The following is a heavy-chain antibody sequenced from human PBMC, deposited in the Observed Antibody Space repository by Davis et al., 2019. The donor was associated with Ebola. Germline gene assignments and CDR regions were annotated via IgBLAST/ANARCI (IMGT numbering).Heavy chain of an antibody. CDR3: ASEQWLVQTPNYYYYCGMDV. CDR2: INPSGCST. CDR1: GYTFTSYY. J-gene: IGHJ6*02. D-gene: IGHD6-19*01. Sequence: AASVKVSCKASGYTFTSYYMHWVRQAPGQGLEWMGIINPSGCSTSYAQKFQGRVTMTRDTSTSTVHIELISLRSEDTAVYYCASEQWLVQTPNYYYYCGMDVWGQGTTVTVSS. V-gene: IGHV1-46*01.